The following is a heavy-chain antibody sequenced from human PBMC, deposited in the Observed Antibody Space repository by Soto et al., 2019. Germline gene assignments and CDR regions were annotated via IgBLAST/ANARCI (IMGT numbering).Heavy chain of an antibody. CDR3: ARRRRDYDILTGPFDY. D-gene: IGHD3-9*01. V-gene: IGHV4-31*03. J-gene: IGHJ4*02. CDR1: GGSISSGGYY. CDR2: IYYSGST. Sequence: SETLSLTCTVSGGSISSGGYYWSWIRQHPGKGLEWIGYIYYSGSTYYNPSLKSRVTISVDTSKNQFSLKLSSVTAADTAVYYCARRRRDYDILTGPFDYWGQGTLVTVSS.